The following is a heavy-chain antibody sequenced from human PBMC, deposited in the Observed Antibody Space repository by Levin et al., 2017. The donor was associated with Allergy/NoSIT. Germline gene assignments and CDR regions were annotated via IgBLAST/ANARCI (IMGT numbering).Heavy chain of an antibody. J-gene: IGHJ4*02. Sequence: GESLKISCKASEYTFTAQYIHWVRQAPGQGLEWMGWIDPNNGGTKYAQKFQGRVTMTRDTSISTAYMELSRLSSDDTAVYYCATLPRGVFSFSDYWGQGTLVTVSS. CDR1: EYTFTAQY. CDR2: IDPNNGGT. V-gene: IGHV1-2*02. D-gene: IGHD3-10*01. CDR3: ATLPRGVFSFSDY.